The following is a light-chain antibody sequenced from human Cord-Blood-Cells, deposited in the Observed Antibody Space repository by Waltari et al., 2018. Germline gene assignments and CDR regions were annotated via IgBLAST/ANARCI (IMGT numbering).Light chain of an antibody. CDR3: SSYASSSALV. CDR2: DVS. Sequence: QSALTQPASVSGSPGQSITISCTGTSSDVGGYNYVSWYQQHPGKAPKLMIYDVSKRPCGFSYRFSGSRAGNTVSPPSSGLHAEEEAEYSCSSYASSSALVLGGETKLTV. CDR1: SSDVGGYNY. J-gene: IGLJ2*01. V-gene: IGLV2-14*01.